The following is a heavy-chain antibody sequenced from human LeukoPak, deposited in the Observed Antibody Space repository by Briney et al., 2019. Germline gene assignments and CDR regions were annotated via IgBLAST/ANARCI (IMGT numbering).Heavy chain of an antibody. Sequence: GGSLRLSCAASGFTFSSYEMNWVRQAPGKGLEWVSYISSSGSTIYYADSVKGRFTISRDNAKSSLYLQMNSLRAEDTAVYYCARDSYDILTGYSTVFDYWGQGTLVTVSS. CDR3: ARDSYDILTGYSTVFDY. V-gene: IGHV3-48*03. CDR2: ISSSGSTI. CDR1: GFTFSSYE. D-gene: IGHD3-9*01. J-gene: IGHJ4*02.